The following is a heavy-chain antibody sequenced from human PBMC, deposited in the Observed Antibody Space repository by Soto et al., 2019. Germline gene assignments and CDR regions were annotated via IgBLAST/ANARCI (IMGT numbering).Heavy chain of an antibody. CDR1: GFTFTTYI. CDR2: INNNGDRT. CDR3: AKIKYYGSGGAI. Sequence: EVQLLESGGGLVQPGGSLRLSCEASGFTFTTYIMSWVRQAPGKGLEWVSSINNNGDRTYYADSVKGRFTISRDNSKNTMYLQLNSLRAEDTALYFCAKIKYYGSGGAIWGQGALVVVSS. V-gene: IGHV3-23*01. D-gene: IGHD3-10*01. J-gene: IGHJ4*02.